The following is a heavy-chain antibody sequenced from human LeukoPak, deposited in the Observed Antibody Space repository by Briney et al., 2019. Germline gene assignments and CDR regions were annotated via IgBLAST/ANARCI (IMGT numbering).Heavy chain of an antibody. V-gene: IGHV3-21*01. D-gene: IGHD3-22*01. Sequence: PVGSLRLSCAASGFTFSSYSMNWVRQAPAQGLEWVSFISSSSRYIYYADSVKGGVTISRYNAKNYRYLQMNTLRPEDRAGCYCSRVSTFHYDSHQWGQGTLVTVSS. CDR2: ISSSSRYI. CDR3: SRVSTFHYDSHQ. J-gene: IGHJ4*02. CDR1: GFTFSSYS.